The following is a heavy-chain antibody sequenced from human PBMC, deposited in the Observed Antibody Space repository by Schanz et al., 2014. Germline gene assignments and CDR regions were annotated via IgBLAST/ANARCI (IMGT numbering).Heavy chain of an antibody. V-gene: IGHV3-48*01. CDR1: TFTFSGFW. J-gene: IGHJ5*02. CDR3: ARAGYDADNWFDP. Sequence: EVQLAESGGGLVQPGGSLRLSCAASTFTFSGFWMTWVRQAPGKGLEWVSYISSASSTINYADSVKGRFTISRDNAKNSLFLQMNSLRAEDTAVYYCARAGYDADNWFDPWGQGTLVTVSS. CDR2: ISSASSTI. D-gene: IGHD2-2*01.